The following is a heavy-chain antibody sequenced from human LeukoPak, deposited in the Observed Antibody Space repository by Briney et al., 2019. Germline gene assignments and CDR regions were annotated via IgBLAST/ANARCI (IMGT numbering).Heavy chain of an antibody. V-gene: IGHV3-7*03. CDR2: IKQDGSEK. CDR1: GFTFSSYW. D-gene: IGHD6-19*01. J-gene: IGHJ5*02. Sequence: GGSLRLSCAASGFTFSSYWMSWVRQAPGKGLEWVANIKQDGSEKYYVDSVKGRLTISRDTAKNSLYLQMNSLRAEDTAVYECARRIAVAATINWFDPWGQGTLVTVSS. CDR3: ARRIAVAATINWFDP.